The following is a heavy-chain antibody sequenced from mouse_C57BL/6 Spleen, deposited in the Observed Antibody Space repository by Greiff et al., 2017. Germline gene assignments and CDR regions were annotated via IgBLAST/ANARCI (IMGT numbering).Heavy chain of an antibody. J-gene: IGHJ4*01. Sequence: VMLQQSDAELVKPGASVKISCTVSGYTFTDHPIHWMKQRPEQGLEWIGYIYPRDGSTKYNEKFKGKATLTADKSSSTAYMQLNSLTSADSAVYFCAREGITTVVDDAMDYWGQGTAGTVSS. CDR1: GYTFTDHP. D-gene: IGHD1-1*01. CDR3: AREGITTVVDDAMDY. CDR2: IYPRDGST. V-gene: IGHV1-78*01.